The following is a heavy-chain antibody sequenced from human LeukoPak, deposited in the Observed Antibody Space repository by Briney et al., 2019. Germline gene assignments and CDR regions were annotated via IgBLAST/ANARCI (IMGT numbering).Heavy chain of an antibody. Sequence: PGRSLRLSCAASGFTFSSYGMHWVRQAPGKGLEWVAVISYDGSNKYYADSVKGRFTISRDNSKNTLYLQMNSLRAEDTAVYYCVKDRGDGYNYDYYYGMDVWGQGTTVTVSS. CDR2: ISYDGSNK. D-gene: IGHD5-24*01. CDR3: VKDRGDGYNYDYYYGMDV. V-gene: IGHV3-30*18. CDR1: GFTFSSYG. J-gene: IGHJ6*02.